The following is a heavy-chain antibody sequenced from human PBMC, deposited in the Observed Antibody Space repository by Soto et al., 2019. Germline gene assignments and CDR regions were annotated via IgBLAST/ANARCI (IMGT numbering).Heavy chain of an antibody. J-gene: IGHJ4*02. CDR1: CGSISSCY. D-gene: IGHD6-13*01. CDR2: IYTSGST. V-gene: IGHV4-4*07. Sequence: SETLSLTCTVSCGSISSCYWSWMRQPAGKGLEWIGRIYTSGSTNYNPSLKSRVTMSVDTSKNQFSLKLSSVTAADTAVYYCARVAPIIAAADYFDYWGQGTLVTVSS. CDR3: ARVAPIIAAADYFDY.